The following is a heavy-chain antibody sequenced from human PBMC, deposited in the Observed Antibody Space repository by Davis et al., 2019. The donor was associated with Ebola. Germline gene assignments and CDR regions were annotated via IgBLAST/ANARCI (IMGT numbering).Heavy chain of an antibody. D-gene: IGHD3-10*01. CDR3: ARHARYYGSGSQVYYYYGMDV. J-gene: IGHJ6*02. Sequence: SETLSLTCTVSGDSISSGLYHWSWIRHHPGKGLEWIGCIYYSGDTSYNPSLKSRLSISADTSKNHFSLKMTSVTAADAAVYYCARHARYYGSGSQVYYYYGMDVWGQGTTVTVSS. V-gene: IGHV4-31*03. CDR2: IYYSGDT. CDR1: GDSISSGLYH.